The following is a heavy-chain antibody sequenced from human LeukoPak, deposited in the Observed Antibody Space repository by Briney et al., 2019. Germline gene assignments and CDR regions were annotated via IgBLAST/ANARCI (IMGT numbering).Heavy chain of an antibody. Sequence: GGSLRLSCAASGFTFSSYWMHWVRHPPGKGLVWVSRITSDGSGIGYADSVKGRFSTSRDNAKNTLYLQLNSLRAEDTGVYYCAKRISSGWSASSRSLDYWGQGTLVTVSS. CDR2: ITSDGSGI. V-gene: IGHV3-74*01. J-gene: IGHJ4*02. CDR3: AKRISSGWSASSRSLDY. D-gene: IGHD6-19*01. CDR1: GFTFSSYW.